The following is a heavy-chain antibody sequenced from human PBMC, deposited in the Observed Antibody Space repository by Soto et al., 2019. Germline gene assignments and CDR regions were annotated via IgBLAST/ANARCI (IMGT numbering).Heavy chain of an antibody. D-gene: IGHD3-22*01. V-gene: IGHV3-11*06. CDR1: GFTFSDYY. Sequence: QVQLVESGGGVVKPGGSLRLSCAASGFTFSDYYMSWIRQAPGKGLEWVSYISSSSSYTNYADSVKGRFTISRDNSKNSLYLHMNSLSAEDTAVYYCARDQIYYDSSGYYPTSYYYYGMDVWGQGTTVTVSS. CDR2: ISSSSSYT. CDR3: ARDQIYYDSSGYYPTSYYYYGMDV. J-gene: IGHJ6*02.